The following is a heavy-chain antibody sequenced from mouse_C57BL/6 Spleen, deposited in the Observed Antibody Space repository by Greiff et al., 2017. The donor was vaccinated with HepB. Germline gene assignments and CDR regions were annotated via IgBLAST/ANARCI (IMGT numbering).Heavy chain of an antibody. CDR3: ARTFYYGSHYYAMDY. D-gene: IGHD1-1*01. J-gene: IGHJ4*01. CDR1: GYTFTSYW. V-gene: IGHV1-61*01. Sequence: QVQLQQPGAELVRPGSSVKLSCKASGYTFTSYWMDWVKQRPGQGLEWIGNIYPSDSETHYNQKFKDKATLTVDKSSSTAYMQLSSLTSEDSAVYYCARTFYYGSHYYAMDYWGQGTSVTVSS. CDR2: IYPSDSET.